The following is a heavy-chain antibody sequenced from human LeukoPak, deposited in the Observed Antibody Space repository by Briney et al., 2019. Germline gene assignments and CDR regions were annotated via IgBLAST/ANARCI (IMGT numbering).Heavy chain of an antibody. Sequence: PPETLSLTCTVSGGSISSYYWSWIRQPPGKGLEWIGEINHSGSTNYNPSLKSRVTISVDTSKNQFSLKLSSVTAADTAVYYCARRSRLLWFGKTLDYWGQGTLVTVSS. D-gene: IGHD3-10*01. CDR1: GGSISSYY. CDR2: INHSGST. J-gene: IGHJ4*02. V-gene: IGHV4-34*01. CDR3: ARRSRLLWFGKTLDY.